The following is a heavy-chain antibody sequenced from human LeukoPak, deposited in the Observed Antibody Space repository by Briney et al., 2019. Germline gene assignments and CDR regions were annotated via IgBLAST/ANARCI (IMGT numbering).Heavy chain of an antibody. CDR3: ARLYGNYQNYFDY. J-gene: IGHJ4*02. Sequence: SETLSLTCTVSAGSISSSSYYWGWIRQPPGKGLEGIGSIYYSGSTYYNPSLKSRGTISVDPSKNQFSLKRSSVTAADTAVYYCARLYGNYQNYFDYWGQGTLVTVSS. D-gene: IGHD1-7*01. CDR1: AGSISSSSYY. V-gene: IGHV4-39*07. CDR2: IYYSGST.